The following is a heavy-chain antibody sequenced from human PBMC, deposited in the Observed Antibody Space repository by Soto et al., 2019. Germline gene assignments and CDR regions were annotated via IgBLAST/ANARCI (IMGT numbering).Heavy chain of an antibody. D-gene: IGHD5-18*01. V-gene: IGHV3-30-3*01. J-gene: IGHJ4*02. Sequence: VGSVRLSCAASGFTFSSYAMHWVRQAPGKGLEWVAVISYDGSNKYYADSVKGRFTISRDNSKNTLYLQMNSLRAEDTAVYYCARVGYSYGAAFDYWGQGTLVTVSS. CDR2: ISYDGSNK. CDR3: ARVGYSYGAAFDY. CDR1: GFTFSSYA.